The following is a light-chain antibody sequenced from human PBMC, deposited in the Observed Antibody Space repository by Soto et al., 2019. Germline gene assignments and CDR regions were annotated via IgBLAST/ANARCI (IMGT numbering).Light chain of an antibody. V-gene: IGLV2-14*01. CDR1: SSDVGAYNF. CDR3: SSYTDSAPYV. CDR2: EVT. J-gene: IGLJ1*01. Sequence: QSVLTQPASVSGSPGQSITISCTGTSSDVGAYNFVSCYQHHPGRAPKLIIYEVTIRPAGVFKRFSGSKSGNTASLTISGLHAEDEADYYCSSYTDSAPYVFGSGTKLTVL.